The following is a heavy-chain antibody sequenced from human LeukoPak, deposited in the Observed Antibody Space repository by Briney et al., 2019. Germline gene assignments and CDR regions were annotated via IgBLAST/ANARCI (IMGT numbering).Heavy chain of an antibody. CDR1: GGSVSSGSYY. Sequence: SETLSLTCTVSGGSVSSGSYYWSWIRQPPGKGLEWIGYIYYSGSTNYNPSLKSRVTISVDTSKNQFSLKLSSVTAADTAVYYCARHRYSSGWSDYDYWGQGILVTVSS. J-gene: IGHJ4*02. D-gene: IGHD6-19*01. CDR3: ARHRYSSGWSDYDY. CDR2: IYYSGST. V-gene: IGHV4-61*01.